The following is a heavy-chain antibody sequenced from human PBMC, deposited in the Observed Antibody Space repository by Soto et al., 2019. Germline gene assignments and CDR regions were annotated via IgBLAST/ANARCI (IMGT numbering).Heavy chain of an antibody. V-gene: IGHV2-70*01. CDR3: ARMVSVGSGYDYYYYYGMDV. J-gene: IGHJ6*02. Sequence: SGPTLVNPTQTLTLTCAFSGFSLSTSGMCVSWIRQPPGKALEWLALIDWDDDKYYSTSLKTRLTISKDTSKNQVVLTMTNMDPVDTATYYCARMVSVGSGYDYYYYYGMDVWGQGTKVSVSS. D-gene: IGHD3-10*01. CDR1: GFSLSTSGMC. CDR2: IDWDDDK.